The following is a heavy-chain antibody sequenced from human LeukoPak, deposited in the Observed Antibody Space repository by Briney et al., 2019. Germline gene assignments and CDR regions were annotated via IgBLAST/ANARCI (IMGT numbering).Heavy chain of an antibody. J-gene: IGHJ4*02. V-gene: IGHV1-69*01. Sequence: SVKVSCKASGGTFSSYAISWVRQAPGQGLEWMGGIIPIFGTANYAQKFQGRVTITADESTSTAYMELSSLRSEDTAVYYCARGNDSSGYYWGPFDYWGQGTLVTVSS. CDR2: IIPIFGTA. CDR3: ARGNDSSGYYWGPFDY. CDR1: GGTFSSYA. D-gene: IGHD3-22*01.